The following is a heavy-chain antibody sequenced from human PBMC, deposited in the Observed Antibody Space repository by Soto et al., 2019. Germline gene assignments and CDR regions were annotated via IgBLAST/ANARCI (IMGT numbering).Heavy chain of an antibody. Sequence: QVQLQESGPGLVKPSETLSLTCTVSGGSVSSGHFYWSWIRQPAGKGLEWIGYIYYSGSTKYNPSLRSRVTISVDTSKNQVSLKLTSVTAADTAVYYCARSGSGTGWLGGQGTLVTVSS. J-gene: IGHJ4*02. CDR3: ARSGSGTGWL. V-gene: IGHV4-61*01. CDR1: GGSVSSGHFY. D-gene: IGHD6-19*01. CDR2: IYYSGST.